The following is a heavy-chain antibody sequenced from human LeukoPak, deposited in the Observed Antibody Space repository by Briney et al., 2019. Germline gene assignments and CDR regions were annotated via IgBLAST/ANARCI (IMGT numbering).Heavy chain of an antibody. D-gene: IGHD6-13*01. J-gene: IGHJ4*02. V-gene: IGHV1-69*05. Sequence: SVKVSCKASGYTFTSYGISWVRQAPGQGLEWMGRIIPIFGTANYAQKFQGRVTITTDESTSTAYMELSSLRSEDTAVYYCAGDMVAAALDYWGQGTLVTVSS. CDR3: AGDMVAAALDY. CDR1: GYTFTSYG. CDR2: IIPIFGTA.